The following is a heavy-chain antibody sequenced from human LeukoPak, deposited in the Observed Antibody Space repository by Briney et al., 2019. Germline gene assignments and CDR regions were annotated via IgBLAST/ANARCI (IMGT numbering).Heavy chain of an antibody. J-gene: IGHJ4*02. CDR1: GFTFSSYA. D-gene: IGHD6-19*01. CDR2: VNDGGDNT. Sequence: GGSLRLSCSASGFTFSSYAMSWVRQAPGKGLEWVSSVNDGGDNTYYADYLRGRFTVSRDNSRNTLWLQTNSLRAEDTAIYYCAKARGTTGWLPYFDYWGQGALVTVSS. V-gene: IGHV3-23*01. CDR3: AKARGTTGWLPYFDY.